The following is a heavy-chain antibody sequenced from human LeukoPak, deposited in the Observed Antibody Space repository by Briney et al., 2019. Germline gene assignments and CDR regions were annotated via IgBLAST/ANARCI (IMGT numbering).Heavy chain of an antibody. CDR3: ARSYSSSSNFDY. J-gene: IGHJ4*02. CDR2: ISAYTGNT. D-gene: IGHD6-6*01. V-gene: IGHV1-18*01. Sequence: GASVKVSCKASGYPFTSYGITWVRHAPGQGPEWMGWISAYTGNTNYAQKFQGRVSMTTGTSTTTAYMELRSLRSDDTAVYYCARSYSSSSNFDYWGQGTLVTVSS. CDR1: GYPFTSYG.